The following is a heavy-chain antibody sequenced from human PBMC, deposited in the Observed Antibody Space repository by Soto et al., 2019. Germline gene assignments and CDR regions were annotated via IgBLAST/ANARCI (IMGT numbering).Heavy chain of an antibody. J-gene: IGHJ4*02. V-gene: IGHV3-23*01. CDR2: ISGSGGST. Sequence: EVQLLESGGGLVQPGGSLRLSCAASGFTFSSYAMSWVRQAPGKGLEWVSAISGSGGSTYYADSVKGRFTISRDNSKNTLYLQMNSLRAEDTGVYYCAKLKGWFGEIDYWGQGTLVTVSS. CDR3: AKLKGWFGEIDY. D-gene: IGHD3-10*01. CDR1: GFTFSSYA.